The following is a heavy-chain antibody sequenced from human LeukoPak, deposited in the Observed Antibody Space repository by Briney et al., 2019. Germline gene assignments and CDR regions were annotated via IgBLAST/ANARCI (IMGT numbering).Heavy chain of an antibody. CDR2: INPNSGGT. Sequence: ASVKVSCKTSGYSFTGHYIHWVRQAPGQGLEWMGWINPNSGGTGYAQKFQGRVTMTRDTSISTAYMELSSLRSDDTAVYYCARVRYSGYDSHNWFDPWGQGALVTVSS. D-gene: IGHD5-12*01. CDR1: GYSFTGHY. J-gene: IGHJ5*02. V-gene: IGHV1-2*02. CDR3: ARVRYSGYDSHNWFDP.